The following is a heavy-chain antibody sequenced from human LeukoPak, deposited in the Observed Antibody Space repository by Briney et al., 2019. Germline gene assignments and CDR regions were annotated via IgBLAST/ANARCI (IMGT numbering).Heavy chain of an antibody. CDR3: ARVARSSSYLDY. V-gene: IGHV4-38-2*02. CDR2: IYHSGST. D-gene: IGHD2-15*01. J-gene: IGHJ4*02. CDR1: GYSISSGYY. Sequence: SETLSLTCTVSGYSISSGYYWGWIRQPPGKGLEWIGSIYHSGSTNYNPSLKSRVTISVDTSKNQFSLKLSSVTAADTAVYYCARVARSSSYLDYWGQGTLVTVSS.